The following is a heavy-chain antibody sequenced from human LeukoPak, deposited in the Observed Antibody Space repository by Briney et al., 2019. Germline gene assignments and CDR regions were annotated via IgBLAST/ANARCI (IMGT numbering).Heavy chain of an antibody. CDR2: IIPIFGTA. CDR1: GGTFSSYA. V-gene: IGHV1-69*06. J-gene: IGHJ4*02. CDR3: ARASGYSYGN. D-gene: IGHD5-18*01. Sequence: ASVKVSCKASGGTFSSYAISWVRQAPGQGLEWMGGIIPIFGTANYAQKFQGRVTITADKSSTAYMELSSLRSEDTAVYYCARASGYSYGNWGQGTLVTVSS.